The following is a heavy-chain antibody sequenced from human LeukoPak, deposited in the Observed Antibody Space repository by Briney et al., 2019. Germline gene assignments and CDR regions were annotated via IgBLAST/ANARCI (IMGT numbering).Heavy chain of an antibody. CDR3: ARRMGALDAFDI. CDR2: IYPGDSDT. D-gene: IGHD1-26*01. V-gene: IGHV5-51*01. CDR1: GYSFTSYW. J-gene: IGHJ3*02. Sequence: GASLKISCXGSGYSFTSYWIGWWREMPGKGLEWMGIIYPGDSDTRYSPSFQGQVTTSADKPIRPAYLQWSSLKASDTAMYYRARRMGALDAFDIWGQGTMVTVSS.